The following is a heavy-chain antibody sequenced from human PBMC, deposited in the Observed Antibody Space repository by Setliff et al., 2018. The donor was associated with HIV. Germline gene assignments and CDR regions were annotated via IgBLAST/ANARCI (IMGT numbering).Heavy chain of an antibody. CDR3: ARELGIQLWPNAFDI. J-gene: IGHJ3*02. CDR1: GGSMTRNY. Sequence: SETLSLTCSVSGGSMTRNYWSWIRQPPGKGLEWIGYIYYSGTTNYNPSFKSRVTFSVDMSKTQVSLKLTSVTAADTAVYYCARELGIQLWPNAFDIWGQGTMVTVSS. V-gene: IGHV4-59*01. D-gene: IGHD5-18*01. CDR2: IYYSGTT.